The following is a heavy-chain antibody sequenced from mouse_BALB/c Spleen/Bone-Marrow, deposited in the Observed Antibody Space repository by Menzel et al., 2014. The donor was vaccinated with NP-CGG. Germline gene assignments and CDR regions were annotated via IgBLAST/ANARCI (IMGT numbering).Heavy chain of an antibody. J-gene: IGHJ3*01. D-gene: IGHD2-14*01. CDR1: GYTFXSYW. V-gene: IGHV1-7*01. Sequence: QFQLQQSGAELAKPGASVKMSCKASGYTFXSYWMHWVKQRPGQGLEWIGYINPSTGYTEYNQKFRDKATLTADKSSSTAYMQLSSLTSEDSAVYYCARYYRYDGFAYWGQGTLVTVSA. CDR2: INPSTGYT. CDR3: ARYYRYDGFAY.